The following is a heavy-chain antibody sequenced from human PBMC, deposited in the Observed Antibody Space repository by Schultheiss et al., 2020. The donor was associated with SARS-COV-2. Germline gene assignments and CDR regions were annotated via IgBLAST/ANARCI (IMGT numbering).Heavy chain of an antibody. J-gene: IGHJ3*02. CDR1: GGSISSYY. CDR3: ARHSFRRDYCATGGAFDI. V-gene: IGHV4-59*08. Sequence: SETLSLTCTVSGGSISSYYWSWIRQPPGKGLEWIGYIYYSGSTNYNPSLKSRVTISVDTSKNQFSLKLSSVTAADTAVYYCARHSFRRDYCATGGAFDIWGQGTMVTVSS. CDR2: IYYSGST. D-gene: IGHD7-27*01.